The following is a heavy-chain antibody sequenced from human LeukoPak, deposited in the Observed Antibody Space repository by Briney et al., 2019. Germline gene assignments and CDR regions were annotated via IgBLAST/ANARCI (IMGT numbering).Heavy chain of an antibody. CDR2: INPNSGGT. V-gene: IGHV1-2*02. CDR3: ARAPHVLRYFDPLMDV. D-gene: IGHD3-9*01. Sequence: ASVKVSCKASGYTFTGYYMHWVRQAPGQGLEWMGWINPNSGGTNYAQKFQGRVTMTRDTSISTAYMELSRLRSDDTAVYYCARAPHVLRYFDPLMDVWGKGTTVTISS. CDR1: GYTFTGYY. J-gene: IGHJ6*04.